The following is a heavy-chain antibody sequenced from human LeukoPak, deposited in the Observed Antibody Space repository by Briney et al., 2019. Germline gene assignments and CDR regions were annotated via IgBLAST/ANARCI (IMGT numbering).Heavy chain of an antibody. CDR2: ISAYNGNT. CDR1: GYTFTSYG. V-gene: IGHV1-18*01. CDR3: ARRAGGDGYLIEYYFDY. D-gene: IGHD5-24*01. Sequence: ASVKVSCKASGYTFTSYGISWVRQAPGQGLEWMGWISAYNGNTNYAQKLQGRVTMTTDTSTSTAYMELRSLRSDDTAVYYCARRAGGDGYLIEYYFDYWGQGTLVTVSS. J-gene: IGHJ4*02.